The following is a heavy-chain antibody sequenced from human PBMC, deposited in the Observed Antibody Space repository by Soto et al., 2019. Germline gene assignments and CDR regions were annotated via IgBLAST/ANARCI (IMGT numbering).Heavy chain of an antibody. CDR3: ARGRRVMFTPFNNWFDP. CDR1: GGSFSGYY. Sequence: PSETLSLTCAVYGGSFSGYYWSWIRQPPGKGLEWIGEINHSGSTNYNPSLKSRVTISVDTSKNQFSLKLSSVTAADTAVYYCARGRRVMFTPFNNWFDPWGQGTLVTVSS. V-gene: IGHV4-34*01. CDR2: INHSGST. J-gene: IGHJ5*02. D-gene: IGHD3-16*01.